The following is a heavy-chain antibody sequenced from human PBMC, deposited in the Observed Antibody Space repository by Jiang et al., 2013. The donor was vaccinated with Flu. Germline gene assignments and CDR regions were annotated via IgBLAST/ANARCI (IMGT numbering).Heavy chain of an antibody. V-gene: IGHV5-51*03. CDR1: DTVFSGHW. CDR2: IYPGDSQT. Sequence: GAEVKKAGGVSEDLLSGFLDTVFSGHWIAWVRQMPGEGLEWIGIIYPGDSQTRYSPSFQGQVTFSVDKSISTAYLQWSSLRASDSAMYYCARVTGTMSLTSIWLDPWGQGTLVTVSS. J-gene: IGHJ5*02. D-gene: IGHD1-20*01. CDR3: ARVTGTMSLTSIWLDP.